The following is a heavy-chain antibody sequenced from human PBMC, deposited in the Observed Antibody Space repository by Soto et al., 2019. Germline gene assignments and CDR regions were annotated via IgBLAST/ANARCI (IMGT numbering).Heavy chain of an antibody. V-gene: IGHV4-4*07. J-gene: IGHJ6*02. CDR3: ARDRYSKRDAYYYGMDV. CDR1: GGSISSYY. CDR2: IYTSGST. D-gene: IGHD4-4*01. Sequence: QVQLQESGPGLVKPSETLSLTCTVSGGSISSYYWGWIRQPAGKGLEWIGRIYTSGSTNYNPSLKSRVTMSVDTSNNQVYLKLSSVTAADTGVYYCARDRYSKRDAYYYGMDVGGQGSTVTVSS.